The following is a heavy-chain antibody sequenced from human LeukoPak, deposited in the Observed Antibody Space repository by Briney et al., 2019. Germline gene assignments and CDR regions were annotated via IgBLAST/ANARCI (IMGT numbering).Heavy chain of an antibody. J-gene: IGHJ4*02. Sequence: GGSLRLSCAASGFTVSSKYMSWVRQAPGKGLEWVSVIYSGGSTYYADSVKGRFTISRDDSKSIAYLQMNSLKTEDTAVYYCTRDRGDFDSSGSDYWGQGTLVTVSS. D-gene: IGHD3-22*01. CDR1: GFTVSSKY. CDR2: IYSGGST. V-gene: IGHV3-66*01. CDR3: TRDRGDFDSSGSDY.